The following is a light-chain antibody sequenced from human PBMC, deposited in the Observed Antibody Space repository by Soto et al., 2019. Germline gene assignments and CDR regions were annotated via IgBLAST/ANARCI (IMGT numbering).Light chain of an antibody. CDR2: SAS. J-gene: IGKJ1*01. V-gene: IGKV3-20*01. CDR3: QQYAGSPRT. Sequence: EIVLTQSPGTLSLSPGERGTLSCRASQNLGTLYLAWFQQKSGQAPRLLIYSASRRATGIPDTFTGSGSGTDFTPTINRVEPEDVAVDFCQQYAGSPRTFGQGTMVEIK. CDR1: QNLGTLY.